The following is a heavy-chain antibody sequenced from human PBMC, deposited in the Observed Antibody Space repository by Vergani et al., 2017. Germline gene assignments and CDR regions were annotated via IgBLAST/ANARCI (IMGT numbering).Heavy chain of an antibody. D-gene: IGHD5-12*01. V-gene: IGHV4-39*07. CDR2: INHSGST. CDR1: GGSISSSSYY. Sequence: QLQLQESGPGLVKPSETLSLTCTVSGGSISSSSYYWGWIRQPPGKGLEWIGEINHSGSTNYNPSLKSRVTISVDTSKNQFSLKLSSVTAADTAVYYCARGRYSGYDFDYWGQGTLVTVSS. J-gene: IGHJ4*02. CDR3: ARGRYSGYDFDY.